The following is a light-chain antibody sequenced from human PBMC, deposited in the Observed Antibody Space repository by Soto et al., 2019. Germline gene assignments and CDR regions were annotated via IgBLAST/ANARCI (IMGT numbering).Light chain of an antibody. CDR1: QSISDN. CDR2: GAS. J-gene: IGKJ4*01. Sequence: DIVMAQSPAILSVSLGERATLSCLASQSISDNLAWYQQRSGQAPRLLIYGASTRATGVPARFSGSGSGTEFPLTISSLQSDDFAIYYCQQYKSWPPLTFGGGNKVE. CDR3: QQYKSWPPLT. V-gene: IGKV3-15*01.